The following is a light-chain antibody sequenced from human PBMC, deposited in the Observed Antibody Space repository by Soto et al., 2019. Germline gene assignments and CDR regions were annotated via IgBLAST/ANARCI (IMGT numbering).Light chain of an antibody. Sequence: QSVLTQPPSVSGAPGQRGTISCTGSSSNIGAGYDVHWYQQLPGTAPKLLIYGNSNRPSGVPDRFSGSKSGTSASLAITGLQAEDEADYYCQSYDSSLLYVFGTGTKVTVL. J-gene: IGLJ1*01. CDR2: GNS. CDR3: QSYDSSLLYV. V-gene: IGLV1-40*01. CDR1: SSNIGAGYD.